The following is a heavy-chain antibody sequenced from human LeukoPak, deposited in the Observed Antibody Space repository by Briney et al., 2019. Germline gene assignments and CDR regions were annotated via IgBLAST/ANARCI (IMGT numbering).Heavy chain of an antibody. D-gene: IGHD1-26*01. V-gene: IGHV3-21*01. CDR1: EFTFRTYP. CDR2: ITTGSSYI. CDR3: GTLSWDWTDGFNI. J-gene: IGHJ3*02. Sequence: PGRSLRLSCAASEFTFRTYPMNWVRQPPGKGLEWVSSITTGSSYIYYADSVKGRFTISRDDAKSSLYLQMNSLRAEDTAIYYCGTLSWDWTDGFNIWGLGTMVTVSS.